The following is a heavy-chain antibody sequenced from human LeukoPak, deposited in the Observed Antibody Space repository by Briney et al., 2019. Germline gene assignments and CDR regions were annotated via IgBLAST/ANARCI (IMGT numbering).Heavy chain of an antibody. Sequence: ASVTVSCKASGYTFTAYSMHWVRQAPGQGLEWMGWIDPTSGGTNYAQKFQGRVTMTRDTSIGTAYIELSRLTSDDTAVYYCATVAAGMGWGQGTLVTVSS. CDR3: ATVAAGMG. CDR1: GYTFTAYS. J-gene: IGHJ4*02. V-gene: IGHV1-2*02. CDR2: IDPTSGGT. D-gene: IGHD6-13*01.